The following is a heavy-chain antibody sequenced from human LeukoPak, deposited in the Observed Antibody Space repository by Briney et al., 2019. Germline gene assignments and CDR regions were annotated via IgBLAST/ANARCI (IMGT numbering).Heavy chain of an antibody. CDR1: GFTFTNFW. J-gene: IGHJ4*02. D-gene: IGHD4-17*01. CDR2: INNDGSIT. CDR3: ANDIYGPGGL. V-gene: IGHV3-74*01. Sequence: PGGSLRLSCAAPGFTFTNFWMQWIRQAPGKGLVWVSRINNDGSITGYADSVKGRFIISRDNAKNTVYLQMNSLRAEDTAVYYCANDIYGPGGLWGQGTLVTVSS.